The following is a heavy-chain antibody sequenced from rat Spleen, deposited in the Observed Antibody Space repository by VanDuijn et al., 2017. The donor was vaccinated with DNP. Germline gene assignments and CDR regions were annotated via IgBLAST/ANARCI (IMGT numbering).Heavy chain of an antibody. CDR2: IGSPAYAP. V-gene: IGHV5-22*01. D-gene: IGHD4-3*01. Sequence: EVQLVESGGGLVQPVRSLKLSCAASGFTFSAYYMAWVRQAPAKGLEWVAYIGSPAYAPYYGDSVKGRFTISRDNAKSTLYLQMNSLRSEDMATYYCVRWNSGHFDYWGQGVMVTVSS. J-gene: IGHJ2*01. CDR1: GFTFSAYY. CDR3: VRWNSGHFDY.